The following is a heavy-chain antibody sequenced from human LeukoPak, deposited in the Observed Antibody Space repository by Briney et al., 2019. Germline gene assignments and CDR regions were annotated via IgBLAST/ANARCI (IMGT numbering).Heavy chain of an antibody. J-gene: IGHJ4*02. Sequence: GGSLRLSCAASGFTFSTYGMSWVRQAPGKGLEWVSAISSRGGTTYYADSVKGRFTISRDNSKNTLYLQMNSLRAEDTAVYYCAKVSGCTGGNCYSTGDGYWGQGTLVTVPS. CDR2: ISSRGGTT. D-gene: IGHD2-15*01. V-gene: IGHV3-23*01. CDR3: AKVSGCTGGNCYSTGDGY. CDR1: GFTFSTYG.